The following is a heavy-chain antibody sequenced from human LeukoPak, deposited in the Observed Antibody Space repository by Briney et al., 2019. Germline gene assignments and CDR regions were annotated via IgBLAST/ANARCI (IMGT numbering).Heavy chain of an antibody. CDR2: ISNDGDT. CDR1: GFTVSSNY. J-gene: IGHJ4*02. V-gene: IGHV3-53*01. Sequence: PGGSLRLSCAASGFTVSSNYMSWVRQGPGKGLECVSVISNDGDTYYADSVKGRFTIPRDTSKNTVSLQMNSLRAEDTAVYYCAGDKTTGGWYEFDYWGQGTLVTVSS. CDR3: AGDKTTGGWYEFDY. D-gene: IGHD6-19*01.